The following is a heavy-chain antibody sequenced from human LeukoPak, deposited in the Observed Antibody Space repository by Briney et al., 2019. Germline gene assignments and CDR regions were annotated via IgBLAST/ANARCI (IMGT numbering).Heavy chain of an antibody. CDR3: ARVPVYGDYVPYYFDY. CDR1: GGSISSYY. D-gene: IGHD4-17*01. Sequence: PSETLSLTCTVSGGSISSYYWSWIRQPPGKGLEWIGYIYYSGGTNYNPSLKSRVTISVDTSKNQFSLKLSSVTAADTAVYYCARVPVYGDYVPYYFDYWGQGTLVTVSS. CDR2: IYYSGGT. J-gene: IGHJ4*02. V-gene: IGHV4-59*01.